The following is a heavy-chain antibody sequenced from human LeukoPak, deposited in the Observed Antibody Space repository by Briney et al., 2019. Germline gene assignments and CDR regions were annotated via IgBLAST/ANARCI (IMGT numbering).Heavy chain of an antibody. Sequence: SETLSLTCAVSGGSISSNNWWSWVRQPPGKGLEWIGEIFHSGSTNYNPSLKSRVTISVDKSKNQFSLRLSSVTAADTAVYYCARDLQVPGNHYDILTGYSDWGQGTLVTVSS. CDR1: GGSISSNNW. J-gene: IGHJ4*02. CDR2: IFHSGST. D-gene: IGHD3-9*01. V-gene: IGHV4-4*02. CDR3: ARDLQVPGNHYDILTGYSD.